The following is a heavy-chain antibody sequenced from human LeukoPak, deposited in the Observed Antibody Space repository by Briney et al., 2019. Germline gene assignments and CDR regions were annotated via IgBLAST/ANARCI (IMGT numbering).Heavy chain of an antibody. CDR1: GFTFSSYA. CDR2: ISGSGGST. J-gene: IGHJ6*03. Sequence: GGSLRLSCAASGFTFSSYAMSWVRQAPGKGLEWVSAISGSGGSTYYADSVKGRFTISRDNSKNTLYLQMNSLRAEDTAVYYCARDRIEQQRTLGRSSNYYYYYYMDVWGKGTTVTVSS. D-gene: IGHD6-13*01. CDR3: ARDRIEQQRTLGRSSNYYYYYYMDV. V-gene: IGHV3-23*01.